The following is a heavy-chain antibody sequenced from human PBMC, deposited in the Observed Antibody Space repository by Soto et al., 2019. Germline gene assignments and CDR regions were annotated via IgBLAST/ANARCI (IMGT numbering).Heavy chain of an antibody. V-gene: IGHV3-66*01. CDR1: GFSVTNNY. Sequence: EVQVVESGGGLVQPGGSLRLSCAASGFSVTNNYMNWVRQAPGKGLEWVSIIDIGGNTYYADSVKDRFTISRDNSRNTLYLSMDSRRAEDTAVSCCARGRGSTGYLGRAHSFDPWCQGTLVTVSP. CDR3: ARGRGSTGYLGRAHSFDP. J-gene: IGHJ5*02. D-gene: IGHD3-16*01. CDR2: IDIGGNT.